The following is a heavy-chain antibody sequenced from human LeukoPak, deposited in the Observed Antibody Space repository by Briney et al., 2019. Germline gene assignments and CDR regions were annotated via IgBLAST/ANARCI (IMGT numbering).Heavy chain of an antibody. Sequence: SETLSLTCAVYGGSFSGYYWSWIRQPPGKGLEWIGEINHSGSTNYNPSLKSRVTISVDTSKNQFSLKLSSVTAADTAVYYCARGQWLDLPPLGYRGQGTLVTVSS. CDR1: GGSFSGYY. D-gene: IGHD6-19*01. V-gene: IGHV4-34*01. CDR3: ARGQWLDLPPLGY. J-gene: IGHJ4*02. CDR2: INHSGST.